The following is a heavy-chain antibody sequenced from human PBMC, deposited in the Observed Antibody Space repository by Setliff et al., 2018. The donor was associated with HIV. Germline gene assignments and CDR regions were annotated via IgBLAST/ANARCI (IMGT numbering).Heavy chain of an antibody. J-gene: IGHJ3*02. CDR2: IYYNGIT. CDR1: GGSINNGAYY. CDR3: AREIVRVALDT. V-gene: IGHV4-31*03. Sequence: PSETLSLTCTVSGGSINNGAYYWSWIRHQPGRGLEWIGNIYYNGITHYNPSLKSRLSISIDTSKNQFYLQLNSVTAADTSVFYCAREIVRVALDTWGPGTAVTVSS. D-gene: IGHD3-16*02.